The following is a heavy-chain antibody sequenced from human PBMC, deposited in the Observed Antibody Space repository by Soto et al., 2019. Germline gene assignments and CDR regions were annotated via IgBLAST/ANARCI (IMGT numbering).Heavy chain of an antibody. Sequence: ETLSLTCTVSGDSINNYYWTWIRQPPGKGLEWIGYIYDSGSTSYNPSLKSRLTISVDTSKNQFSLRLKSVTAADTAVYYCARGTKYYYQGMDVWGQGXTVTVYS. V-gene: IGHV4-59*01. CDR2: IYDSGST. CDR1: GDSINNYY. CDR3: ARGTKYYYQGMDV. J-gene: IGHJ6*02.